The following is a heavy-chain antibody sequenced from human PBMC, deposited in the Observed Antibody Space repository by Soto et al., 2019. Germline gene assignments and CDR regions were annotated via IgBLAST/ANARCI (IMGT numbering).Heavy chain of an antibody. CDR1: GASVSSTYW. J-gene: IGHJ4*02. V-gene: IGHV4-4*02. CDR2: INHRGSA. CDR3: ARYNAASGTYYFDF. Sequence: SETLCLTCAVSGASVSSTYWWGWVRQPPGKGPEWIGEINHRGSANYNPSLKSRVTISVDISKSQFSLRLTSVTAADTAVYYCARYNAASGTYYFDFWGQGALVTVS. D-gene: IGHD6-13*01.